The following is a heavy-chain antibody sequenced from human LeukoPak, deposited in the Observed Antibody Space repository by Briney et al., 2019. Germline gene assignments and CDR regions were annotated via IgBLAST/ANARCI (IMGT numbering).Heavy chain of an antibody. D-gene: IGHD1-26*01. V-gene: IGHV4-30-2*01. Sequence: SETLSLTCAVSGGSISSGGYSWSWIRQPPGKGLEWIGYIYHSGSTYYNPSLQSRVTISVDRSKNQFSLKLSSVTAADTAVYYCARRSYSGSYNYWGQGTLVTVSS. J-gene: IGHJ4*02. CDR3: ARRSYSGSYNY. CDR1: GGSISSGGYS. CDR2: IYHSGST.